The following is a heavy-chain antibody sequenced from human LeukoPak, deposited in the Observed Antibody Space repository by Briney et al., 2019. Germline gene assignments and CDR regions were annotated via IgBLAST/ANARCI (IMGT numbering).Heavy chain of an antibody. CDR1: GASLSLYY. D-gene: IGHD3-3*01. CDR3: ARKEWVPYYFDY. CDR2: IYYSGST. Sequence: PSETLSLTCTVSGASLSLYYWSWIRQPPGKGLEWIGHIYYSGSTHYNPSLRSRVTLSVDTSKNQFSLKMTSVTAADTAVYYCARKEWVPYYFDYWGQGTLVTVSS. V-gene: IGHV4-59*01. J-gene: IGHJ4*02.